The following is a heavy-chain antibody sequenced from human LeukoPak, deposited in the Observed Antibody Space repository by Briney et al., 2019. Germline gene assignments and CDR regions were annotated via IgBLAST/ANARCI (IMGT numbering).Heavy chain of an antibody. CDR3: AGYCSSTSCQSPVPYYYYGMDV. J-gene: IGHJ6*02. CDR1: GYTFTGYY. CDR2: INPNSGGT. D-gene: IGHD2-2*01. V-gene: IGHV1-2*02. Sequence: ASVKVSCKASGYTFTGYYMHWVRQAPGQGLEWMGWINPNSGGTNYAQKFQGRVTMTRDTSISTAYMELSRLRSDDTAVYCCAGYCSSTSCQSPVPYYYYGMDVWGQGTTVTVSS.